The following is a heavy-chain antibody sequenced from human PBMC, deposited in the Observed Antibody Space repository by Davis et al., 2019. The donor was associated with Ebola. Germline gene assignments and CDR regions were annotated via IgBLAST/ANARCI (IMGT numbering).Heavy chain of an antibody. D-gene: IGHD4-17*01. J-gene: IGHJ5*02. CDR3: ARDATTVTTIWFDP. CDR2: IKVYNGHT. V-gene: IGHV1-18*01. CDR1: GYTFSGYA. Sequence: AASVKVSCKTSGYTFSGYAISWVRQAPGQGLEWIGRIKVYNGHTNYAQNFQGRVTVSTDTSTSIAYMELRSLRSDDTALYYCARDATTVTTIWFDPWGQGTLVTVSS.